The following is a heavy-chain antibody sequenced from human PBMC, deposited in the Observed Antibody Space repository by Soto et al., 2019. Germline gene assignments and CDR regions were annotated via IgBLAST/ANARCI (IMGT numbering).Heavy chain of an antibody. D-gene: IGHD2-8*01. CDR2: ISNNGGST. J-gene: IGHJ3*01. CDR1: GFTFSSYS. Sequence: GGSLRLSCAASGFTFSSYSMNWARQAPGKGLEYVSAISNNGGSTYYADSVRGRFIISRDNSMNTLYLQMNSLRVDDTAVYYCAKDGIANNGIWEAFDVWGQGTKVTVSS. CDR3: AKDGIANNGIWEAFDV. V-gene: IGHV3-64D*06.